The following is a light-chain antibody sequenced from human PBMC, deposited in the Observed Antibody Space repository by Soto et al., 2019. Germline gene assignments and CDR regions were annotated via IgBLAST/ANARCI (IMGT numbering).Light chain of an antibody. CDR1: SSNIGASFD. J-gene: IGLJ2*01. V-gene: IGLV1-40*01. Sequence: QSVLTQPPSVSGAPGQRVTISCTGRSSNIGASFDVHWYRQLPGTAPKLLIYDNTNRPSGVPDRFSGSKSGTSASLAITGLQADDEADYYCQSFDSSLNISIFGGGTKLTVL. CDR3: QSFDSSLNISI. CDR2: DNT.